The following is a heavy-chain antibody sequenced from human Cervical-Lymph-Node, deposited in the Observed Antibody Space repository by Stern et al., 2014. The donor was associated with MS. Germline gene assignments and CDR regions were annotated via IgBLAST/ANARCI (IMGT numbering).Heavy chain of an antibody. CDR3: ARQGALYYDSSGYWGIDAFDI. V-gene: IGHV5-51*01. J-gene: IGHJ3*02. CDR1: GYSFTSYW. Sequence: EVQLVESGAEVKKPGGSLKISCKGSGYSFTSYWIGWVRQMPGKGLEWMGIISPGDSDTRYSPSFQGQVTISADKSISTAYLQWSSLKASDTAMYYCARQGALYYDSSGYWGIDAFDIGGQGTMVTVSS. D-gene: IGHD3-22*01. CDR2: ISPGDSDT.